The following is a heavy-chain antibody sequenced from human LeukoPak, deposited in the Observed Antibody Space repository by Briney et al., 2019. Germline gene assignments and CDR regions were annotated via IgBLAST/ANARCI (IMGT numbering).Heavy chain of an antibody. J-gene: IGHJ5*02. V-gene: IGHV1-8*03. CDR2: MNPNSGNT. Sequence: ASVKVSCKASGYTFTSYDINWVRQATGQGLEWMGRMNPNSGNTGYAQKFQGRVTITRNTSISTAYMELSSLRSEDTAVYYCARGVFIGYCSGGSCSEQNNWFDPWGQGTLVTVSS. D-gene: IGHD2-15*01. CDR1: GYTFTSYD. CDR3: ARGVFIGYCSGGSCSEQNNWFDP.